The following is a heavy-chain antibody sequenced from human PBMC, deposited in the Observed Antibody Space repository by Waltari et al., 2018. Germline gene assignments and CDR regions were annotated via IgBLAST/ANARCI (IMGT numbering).Heavy chain of an antibody. CDR2: INNEGTYT. V-gene: IGHV3-74*01. J-gene: IGHJ4*02. D-gene: IGHD3-16*01. CDR3: GGGGLDGAAY. CDR1: GFTFNTFW. Sequence: EVQLMESGGDLVQPGGSLRLSWVVSGFTFNTFWMNWVRQAPGKGLVWVSRINNEGTYTTYADSVKGRFTISRDNAKNTLYLQMNSLRVEDTAVYYCGGGGLDGAAYWGQGTLVNVSS.